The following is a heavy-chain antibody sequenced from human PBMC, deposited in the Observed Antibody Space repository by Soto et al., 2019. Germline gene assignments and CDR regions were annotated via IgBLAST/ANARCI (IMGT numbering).Heavy chain of an antibody. Sequence: QVQLQESGPGLVKPSQTLSLTCTVSGGSISSGDYYWSWIRQPPGKGLEWIGYIYYSGSTYYNPSLKSRVTISVDTSKNQFSLKLSSVTAADTAVYYCARDVMPRDYYDSSGLYDWYFDLWGRGTLVTVSS. CDR2: IYYSGST. CDR3: ARDVMPRDYYDSSGLYDWYFDL. V-gene: IGHV4-30-4*01. D-gene: IGHD3-22*01. J-gene: IGHJ2*01. CDR1: GGSISSGDYY.